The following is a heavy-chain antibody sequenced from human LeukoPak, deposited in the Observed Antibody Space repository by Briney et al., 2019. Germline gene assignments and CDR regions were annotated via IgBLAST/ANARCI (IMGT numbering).Heavy chain of an antibody. CDR3: VRVGPRRDGYNVDY. CDR1: GGSISSYY. CDR2: THYSASR. Sequence: PSETLSLTCTVSGGSISSYYWGWIRQPPGKGLEWIGYTHYSASRDSNPSLKSRVTISVDTSRNQFSLKMSSVTAADTAVYYCVRVGPRRDGYNVDYWGKGTLVTVSS. D-gene: IGHD5-24*01. J-gene: IGHJ4*02. V-gene: IGHV4-59*01.